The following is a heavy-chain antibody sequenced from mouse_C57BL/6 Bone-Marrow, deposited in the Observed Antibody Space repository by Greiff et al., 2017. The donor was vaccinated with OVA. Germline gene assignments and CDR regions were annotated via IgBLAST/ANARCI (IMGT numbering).Heavy chain of an antibody. J-gene: IGHJ4*01. CDR2: ISNGGGST. Sequence: EVKLMESGGGLVQPGGSLKLSCAASGFTFSDYYMYWVRQTPEKRLEWVAYISNGGGSTYYPDTVKGRFTISRDNAKNTLYLQMSRLKAEDTAMYYCAKDDYDVGYYAMDYWGQGTSVTVSS. V-gene: IGHV5-12*01. CDR1: GFTFSDYY. D-gene: IGHD2-4*01. CDR3: AKDDYDVGYYAMDY.